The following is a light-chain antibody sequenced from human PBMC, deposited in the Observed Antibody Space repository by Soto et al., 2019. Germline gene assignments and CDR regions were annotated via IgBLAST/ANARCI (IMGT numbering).Light chain of an antibody. CDR2: KDS. V-gene: IGLV3-25*03. Sequence: SYELTQPPSVSVSPGQTARITCSGDALPKQYAYWYQQKPGQAPVLVIYKDSERPSGIPERFSGSSSGTTVTLTISGVQAEDEADYYCQSADSRVPDVVFGGGTKLTVL. CDR1: ALPKQY. CDR3: QSADSRVPDVV. J-gene: IGLJ2*01.